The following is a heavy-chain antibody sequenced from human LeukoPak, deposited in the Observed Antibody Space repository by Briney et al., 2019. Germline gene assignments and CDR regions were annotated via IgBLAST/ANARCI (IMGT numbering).Heavy chain of an antibody. V-gene: IGHV3-7*01. CDR1: GFTFSSYW. CDR2: IKQDGSEK. J-gene: IGHJ6*02. D-gene: IGHD3-10*01. Sequence: GGSLRLSCAASGFTFSSYWMSWVRQAPGKGLEWVANIKQDGSEKYYVDSVKGRFTISRDNAKNSLYLQMNSLRTEDTAVYFCAKKGNYGSGSPRSMDVWGQGTTVTVSS. CDR3: AKKGNYGSGSPRSMDV.